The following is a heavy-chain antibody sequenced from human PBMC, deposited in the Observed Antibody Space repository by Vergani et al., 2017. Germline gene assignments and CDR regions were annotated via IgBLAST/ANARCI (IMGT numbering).Heavy chain of an antibody. CDR2: IYYSGST. V-gene: IGHV4-39*07. CDR3: ARDGSTVTTYWFDP. Sequence: QLQLQESGPGLVKPSETLSLTCTVSGGSISSSSYYWGWIRQPPGKGLEWIGSIYYSGSTYYNPSIKSRVTISVDTSKNQFSLKLSSVTAADTAVYYCARDGSTVTTYWFDPWGQGTLVTVSS. J-gene: IGHJ5*02. CDR1: GGSISSSSYY. D-gene: IGHD4-17*01.